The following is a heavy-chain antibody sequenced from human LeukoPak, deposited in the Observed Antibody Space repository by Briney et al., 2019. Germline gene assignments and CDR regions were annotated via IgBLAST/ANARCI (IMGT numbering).Heavy chain of an antibody. CDR3: ARRATGN. V-gene: IGHV4-34*01. D-gene: IGHD5-12*01. J-gene: IGHJ4*02. CDR2: INHSGST. CDR1: GGSFSGYY. Sequence: PSETLSLTCAVYGGSFSGYYWSWIRQPPGKGLEWIGEINHSGSTNYNPSLKSRVTISVDTSKNQFSLKLSSVTAADTAVYYCARRATGNWGQGTLVTVSS.